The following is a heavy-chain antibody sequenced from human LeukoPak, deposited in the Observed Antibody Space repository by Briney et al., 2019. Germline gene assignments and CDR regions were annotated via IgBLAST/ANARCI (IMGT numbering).Heavy chain of an antibody. V-gene: IGHV1-8*01. CDR2: MNRNSGNT. J-gene: IGHJ4*02. CDR1: GYTFTSYD. Sequence: VSVKVSCKASGYTFTSYDINWVRQATGQGLEWMGWMNRNSGNTGYAQKFQGRVTMTRNTSISTAYMELSSLRSEDTAVYYSARGALGSSSSKEDFDYWGQGTLVTVSS. D-gene: IGHD6-6*01. CDR3: ARGALGSSSSKEDFDY.